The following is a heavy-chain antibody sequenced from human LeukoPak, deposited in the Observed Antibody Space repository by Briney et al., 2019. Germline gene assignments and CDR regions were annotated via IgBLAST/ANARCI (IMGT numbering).Heavy chain of an antibody. Sequence: ASVKVSCKASGYTFTGYYMHWVRQAPGQGLEWMGWINPNSGGTNYAQKFQGRVNMTRDTSIRTAYMELSRLRSDDTAVYYCARDPGLLWFGENPWGQGTLVTVSS. D-gene: IGHD3-10*01. J-gene: IGHJ5*02. CDR3: ARDPGLLWFGENP. V-gene: IGHV1-2*02. CDR2: INPNSGGT. CDR1: GYTFTGYY.